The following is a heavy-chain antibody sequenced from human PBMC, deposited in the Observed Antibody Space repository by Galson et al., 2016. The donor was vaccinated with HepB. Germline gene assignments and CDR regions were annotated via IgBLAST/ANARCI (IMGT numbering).Heavy chain of an antibody. CDR2: TSGGGGTI. V-gene: IGHV3-48*02. CDR3: ARDRNDPVLRVLEGSRLYYYYGMDV. J-gene: IGHJ6*02. CDR1: GFNFTTYG. D-gene: IGHD3-3*01. Sequence: SLRLSCAASGFNFTTYGMNWVRQAPGKGLEWLSSTSGGGGTILYADSVKGRFTISRDNSKNSLYLQMNSLRDEDTAVYFCARDRNDPVLRVLEGSRLYYYYGMDVWGQGTTVSVS.